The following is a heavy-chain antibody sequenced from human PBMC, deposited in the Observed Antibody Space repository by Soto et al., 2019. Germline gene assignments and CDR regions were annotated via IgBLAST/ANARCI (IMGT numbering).Heavy chain of an antibody. J-gene: IGHJ6*02. CDR2: ISGSGGST. CDR3: AKGGSSGYPDGDYYYGMDV. CDR1: GFTFSSYA. D-gene: IGHD3-22*01. V-gene: IGHV3-23*01. Sequence: LRLSCAASGFTFSSYAMSWVRQAPGKGLEWVSAISGSGGSTYYADSLKGRFTISRDNSKNTLYLQMNSLRAEDTAVYYCAKGGSSGYPDGDYYYGMDVWGQGTTVTVSS.